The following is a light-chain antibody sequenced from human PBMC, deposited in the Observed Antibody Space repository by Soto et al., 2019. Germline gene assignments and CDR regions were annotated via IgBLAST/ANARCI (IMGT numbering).Light chain of an antibody. V-gene: IGKV3-20*01. J-gene: IGKJ2*02. CDR1: QTVSSNY. CDR2: GAS. CDR3: QQYGSSPCT. Sequence: EIVLTQSPGTLSLSPGERATLSCRASQTVSSNYLAWYRQKPGQAPRLLIYGASSMATGIPDRVSGSGSGTDFTLTISRLEPEDFAVYYCQQYGSSPCTFGQGTKLEIK.